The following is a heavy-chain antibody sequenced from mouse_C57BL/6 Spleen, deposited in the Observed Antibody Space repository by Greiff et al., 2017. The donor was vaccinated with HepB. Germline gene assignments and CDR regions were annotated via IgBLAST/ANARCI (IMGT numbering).Heavy chain of an antibody. D-gene: IGHD2-2*01. Sequence: QVQLQQPGAELVRPGTSVKLSCKASGYTFTSYWMHWVKQRPGQGLEWIGVIDPSDSYTNYNQKFKGKATLTVDTSSSTAYMQRSSLTSEDSAVYYCARGGSTMVRAYWGQGTLVTVSA. CDR2: IDPSDSYT. J-gene: IGHJ3*01. V-gene: IGHV1-59*01. CDR1: GYTFTSYW. CDR3: ARGGSTMVRAY.